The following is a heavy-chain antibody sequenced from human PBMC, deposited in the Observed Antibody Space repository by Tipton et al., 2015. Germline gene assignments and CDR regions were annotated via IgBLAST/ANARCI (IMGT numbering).Heavy chain of an antibody. Sequence: TLSLTCTVSGGSVSSGSYYWSWIRQPPGKGLEWIGYISYTETSHYNASLKSRVTISVDTSKNQFSLRLSSVTAADTAVYYCARSLFPETAGLENWFDPWGQGTLVTVSS. D-gene: IGHD6-13*01. CDR2: ISYTETS. CDR3: ARSLFPETAGLENWFDP. J-gene: IGHJ5*02. V-gene: IGHV4-61*01. CDR1: GGSVSSGSYY.